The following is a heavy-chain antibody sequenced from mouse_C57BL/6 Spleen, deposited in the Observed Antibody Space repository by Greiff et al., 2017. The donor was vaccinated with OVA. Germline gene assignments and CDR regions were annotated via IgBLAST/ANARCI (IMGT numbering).Heavy chain of an antibody. Sequence: EVMLVESGAELVKPGASVKLSCTASGFNIKDYYMHWVKQRTEQGLEWIGRINPEDGDTKYAPKFQGKATITADTSSNTAYLQLSSLTSEDTAVYYGARTLAVGPPLFDYWGQGTTLTVSS. D-gene: IGHD1-1*01. J-gene: IGHJ2*01. CDR2: INPEDGDT. CDR1: GFNIKDYY. V-gene: IGHV14-2*01. CDR3: ARTLAVGPPLFDY.